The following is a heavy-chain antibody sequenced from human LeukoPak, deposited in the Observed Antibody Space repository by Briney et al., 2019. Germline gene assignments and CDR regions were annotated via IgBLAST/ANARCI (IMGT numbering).Heavy chain of an antibody. J-gene: IGHJ5*02. CDR2: IYYSGST. CDR3: ARGGPYYDFWSGYGNWFDP. CDR1: GGSISSYY. Sequence: SETPSLTCTVSGGSISSYYWSWIRQPPGKGLEWIGYIYYSGSTNYNPSLKSRVTISVDTSKNQFSLKLSSVTAADTAVYYCARGGPYYDFWSGYGNWFDPWGQGTLVTVSS. V-gene: IGHV4-59*01. D-gene: IGHD3-3*01.